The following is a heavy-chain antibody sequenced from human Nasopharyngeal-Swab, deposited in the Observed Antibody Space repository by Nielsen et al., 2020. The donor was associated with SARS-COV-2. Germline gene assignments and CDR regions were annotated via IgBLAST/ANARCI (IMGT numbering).Heavy chain of an antibody. V-gene: IGHV4-34*01. Sequence: WIRQPPGKGLEWIGEINHSGSTNYNPSLKSRVTISVDKSKNQFSLKLSSVTAADTAVYCCARLDARTIIWGGMDVWGQGTTVTVSS. D-gene: IGHD3-16*01. J-gene: IGHJ6*02. CDR3: ARLDARTIIWGGMDV. CDR2: INHSGST.